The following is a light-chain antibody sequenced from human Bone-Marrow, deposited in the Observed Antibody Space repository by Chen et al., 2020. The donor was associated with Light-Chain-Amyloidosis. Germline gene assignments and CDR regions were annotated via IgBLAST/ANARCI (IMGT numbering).Light chain of an antibody. J-gene: IGLJ3*02. CDR3: QVWDRSSDRPV. Sequence: SYVLTQPSSVSVAPEQTATIACGGNNIGSTSVHWYQQTPGQAPRLVVYDDSDRPSGIPERLSGSNSGNTATLTISRVEAGDEADYYCQVWDRSSDRPVFGGGTKLTVL. CDR2: DDS. CDR1: NIGSTS. V-gene: IGLV3-21*02.